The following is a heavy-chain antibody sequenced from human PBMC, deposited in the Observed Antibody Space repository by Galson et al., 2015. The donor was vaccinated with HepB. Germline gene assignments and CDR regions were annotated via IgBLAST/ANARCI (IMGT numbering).Heavy chain of an antibody. CDR3: AILWGLWSGYKFDS. J-gene: IGHJ4*02. CDR2: ISFDGRNK. V-gene: IGHV3-30*03. CDR1: GFTFSYYG. Sequence: SLRLSCAASGFTFSYYGMHWVRQAPGKGLEWMAVISFDGRNKYYADSVKGRFTISRDTSKNTLYLQMGSLRPDDTAVYFCAILWGLWSGYKFDSWGQGTLVTVSS. D-gene: IGHD3-3*01.